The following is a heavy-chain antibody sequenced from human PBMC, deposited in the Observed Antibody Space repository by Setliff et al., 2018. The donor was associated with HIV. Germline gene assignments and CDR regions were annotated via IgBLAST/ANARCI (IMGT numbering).Heavy chain of an antibody. Sequence: PGGSLRLSCAASGFAFRNYIFHWVRQAPGKGVEWVAIISSDGSDKNYADSVKGRFTVSRDNSKNTLYLQMNSLRGEDTAVYYCSRHLGYCSTTNSCWGQGTPVTVSS. V-gene: IGHV3-30*01. CDR1: GFAFRNYI. D-gene: IGHD2-2*03. CDR2: ISSDGSDK. J-gene: IGHJ4*02. CDR3: SRHLGYCSTTNSC.